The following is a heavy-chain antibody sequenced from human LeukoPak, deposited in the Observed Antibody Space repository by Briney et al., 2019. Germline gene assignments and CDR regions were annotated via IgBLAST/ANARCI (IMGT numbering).Heavy chain of an antibody. CDR2: ISGGGGST. CDR3: AKGISTPDY. V-gene: IGHV3-23*01. Sequence: GGSLRLSCAASGFTFSNYAMSWVRQAPGKGLEWVSGISGGGGSTYYADSVKGRFTISRDNSKNTLDLQMNSLRAGDTAIYYCAKGISTPDYWGHGALVTVSS. J-gene: IGHJ4*01. CDR1: GFTFSNYA. D-gene: IGHD2-2*01.